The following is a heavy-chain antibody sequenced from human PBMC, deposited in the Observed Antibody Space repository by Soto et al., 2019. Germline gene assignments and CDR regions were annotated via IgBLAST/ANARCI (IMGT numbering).Heavy chain of an antibody. CDR3: ARDSFPPQYYYGSESDYPYDYYGMDV. J-gene: IGHJ6*02. D-gene: IGHD3-10*01. Sequence: QVQLVQSGAEVKKPGSSVKVSCKASGGTFSSYAISWVRQAPGQGLEWMGGIIPIFGTAYYAQKFQGRVTITADESTSTAYMELSSLRSEDTAVYYCARDSFPPQYYYGSESDYPYDYYGMDVWGQGTTVTVSS. CDR1: GGTFSSYA. V-gene: IGHV1-69*01. CDR2: IIPIFGTA.